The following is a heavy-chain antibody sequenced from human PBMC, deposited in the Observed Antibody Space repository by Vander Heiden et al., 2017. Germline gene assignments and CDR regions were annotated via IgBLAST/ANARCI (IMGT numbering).Heavy chain of an antibody. CDR3: ARGSVDTAMAPLDY. Sequence: QVHLVESGCAVVEPGSALSLACEAYAFTFRSSAMPWVRPAPGKGLEWVAVISYDGSNKYYADSVKGRFTISRDNSKNTLYLQMNSLRAEDTAVYYCARGSVDTAMAPLDYWGQGTLVTVSS. CDR2: ISYDGSNK. V-gene: IGHV3-30*04. J-gene: IGHJ4*02. D-gene: IGHD5-18*01. CDR1: AFTFRSSA.